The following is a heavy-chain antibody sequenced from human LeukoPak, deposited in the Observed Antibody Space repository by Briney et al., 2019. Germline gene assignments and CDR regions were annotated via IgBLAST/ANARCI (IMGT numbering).Heavy chain of an antibody. D-gene: IGHD2-15*01. CDR2: IIPIFGTA. V-gene: IGHV1-69*05. J-gene: IGHJ4*02. CDR3: ARGASSKIGRIFDY. CDR1: GGTFSSYA. Sequence: SVKVSCKASGGTFSSYAISWVRQAPGQGLEWMGGIIPIFGTANYAQKFQGRVTITTDESTSTAYMELSSLRSEDTAVYYCARGASSKIGRIFDYWGQGTLVTVSS.